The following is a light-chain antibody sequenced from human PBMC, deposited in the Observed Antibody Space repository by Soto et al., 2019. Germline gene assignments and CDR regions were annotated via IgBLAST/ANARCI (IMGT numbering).Light chain of an antibody. CDR2: EVS. CDR3: SSFAGNHNLV. CDR1: SSDVGGYNY. Sequence: QSALTQPPSASGSPGKSVTISCTGTSSDVGGYNYVSWYQQHPGKAPKLMISEVSKRPSGVPDRFSGSKSGNTASLTVSGLHAEDEADYYCSSFAGNHNLVFGGGTKLTVL. V-gene: IGLV2-8*01. J-gene: IGLJ2*01.